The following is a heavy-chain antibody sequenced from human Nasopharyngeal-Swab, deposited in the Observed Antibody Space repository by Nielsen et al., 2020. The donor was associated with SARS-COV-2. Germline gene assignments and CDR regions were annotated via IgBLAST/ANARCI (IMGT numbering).Heavy chain of an antibody. V-gene: IGHV4-34*01. CDR1: GGFFSGYY. D-gene: IGHD3-22*01. CDR3: ARAAITMIVVVSAFDI. CDR2: INHSGST. J-gene: IGHJ3*02. Sequence: SETLSLTCAGDGGFFSGYYWSWIRQTPGKGLEWIGEINHSGSTNYNPSLKSRVTISVDTSKNQFSLKLSSVTAADTAVYYCARAAITMIVVVSAFDIWGQGTMVTVSS.